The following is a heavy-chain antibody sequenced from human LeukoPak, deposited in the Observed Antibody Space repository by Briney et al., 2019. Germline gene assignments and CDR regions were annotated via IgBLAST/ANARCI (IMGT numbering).Heavy chain of an antibody. D-gene: IGHD2-15*01. Sequence: ASVKVSCKASGYTFTGYYMHWVRQAPGQGLEWMGWINPNSGGTNYAQKFQGRVTMTRDTSISTAYMELSRLRSDDTAVYYCARFGSVVVAATPTQRRLQHWSQGTLVTVSS. CDR2: INPNSGGT. CDR3: ARFGSVVVAATPTQRRLQH. V-gene: IGHV1-2*02. CDR1: GYTFTGYY. J-gene: IGHJ1*01.